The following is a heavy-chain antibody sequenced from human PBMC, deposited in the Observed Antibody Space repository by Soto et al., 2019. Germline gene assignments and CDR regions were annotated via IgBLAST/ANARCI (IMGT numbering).Heavy chain of an antibody. CDR1: GDSISGYY. CDR3: ARVRDYGLGTNRHYYGMDV. V-gene: IGHV4-4*07. J-gene: IGHJ6*02. CDR2: LYTMGST. Sequence: SETLSLTCTVSGDSISGYYWSWIRQPAGKGLEWIGRLYTMGSTNYNPSLQSRVTMSVDTSKNEFSLKVSSVTAADTAVYFCARVRDYGLGTNRHYYGMDVWGQGTTVT. D-gene: IGHD3-10*01.